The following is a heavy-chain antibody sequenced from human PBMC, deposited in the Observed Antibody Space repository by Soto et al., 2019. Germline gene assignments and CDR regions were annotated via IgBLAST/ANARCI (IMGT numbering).Heavy chain of an antibody. D-gene: IGHD3-22*01. CDR3: TRDRLRVYDNSGFYS. Sequence: QVQLVQSGAEVRKPGASVKVSCQGFGYSFTYYGVNWVRQAPGQGLEWMGWINPNNGNRNYAQKFEDRVTMTAVASTTTVDLELRSLKSDDTAIYYCTRDRLRVYDNSGFYSWGPGAQVT. J-gene: IGHJ4*02. CDR2: INPNNGNR. CDR1: GYSFTYYG. V-gene: IGHV1-18*01.